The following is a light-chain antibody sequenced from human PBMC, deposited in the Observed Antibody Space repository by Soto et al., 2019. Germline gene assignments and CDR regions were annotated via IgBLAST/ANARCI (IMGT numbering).Light chain of an antibody. CDR3: SSKRGSTRV. CDR2: DVS. J-gene: IGLJ1*01. Sequence: QSVLTQPASVSGSPGQTITISCTGTSSDVGGYDYVSWHQQHPGKAPKLMIYDVSKRPSGVSNRFSGSKSGNTASLTISGVQAEDEADYYCSSKRGSTRVFGTGTKLTVL. CDR1: SSDVGGYDY. V-gene: IGLV2-14*01.